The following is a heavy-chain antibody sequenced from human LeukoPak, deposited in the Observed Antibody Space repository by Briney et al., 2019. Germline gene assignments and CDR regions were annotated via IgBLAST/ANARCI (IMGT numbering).Heavy chain of an antibody. V-gene: IGHV3-21*01. J-gene: IGHJ4*02. D-gene: IGHD6-19*01. Sequence: GGSLRLSCAASGFTFSSYSMNWVRQAPGKGLEWVSSISSSSSYIYYADSVRGRFTISRDNAKNSLYLQMNSLRAEDTAVYYCAREIAVAGPYYFDYWGQGTLVTVSS. CDR2: ISSSSSYI. CDR1: GFTFSSYS. CDR3: AREIAVAGPYYFDY.